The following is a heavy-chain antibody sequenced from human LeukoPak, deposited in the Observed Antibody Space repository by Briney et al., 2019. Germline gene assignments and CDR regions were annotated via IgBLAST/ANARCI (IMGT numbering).Heavy chain of an antibody. CDR2: ISGSGGST. CDR1: GFTFSSYA. V-gene: IGHV3-23*01. Sequence: GGSLRLSCAASGFTFSSYAMSWVRQAPGQGLEWVSAISGSGGSTYYADSVKGRFTISRDNSKNTLYLQMNSLRAEDTAVYYCAKDGPDANWGYRSDAFDVWGQGTMVTVSS. J-gene: IGHJ3*01. D-gene: IGHD7-27*01. CDR3: AKDGPDANWGYRSDAFDV.